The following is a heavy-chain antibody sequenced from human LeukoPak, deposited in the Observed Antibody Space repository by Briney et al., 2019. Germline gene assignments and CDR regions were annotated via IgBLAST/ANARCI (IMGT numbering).Heavy chain of an antibody. D-gene: IGHD3-10*01. V-gene: IGHV6-1*01. CDR1: GDSVSGSPAV. Sequence: SQTFSLTFAISGDSVSGSPAVWNWIRQSPSRGLEWLGRAYYRSKWYIDYAVSVKGRITITPDTSKNQFSLQLNSVTPEDTAVYYCARGAVRGGTNFDYWGQGTLVTVSS. CDR3: ARGAVRGGTNFDY. J-gene: IGHJ4*02. CDR2: AYYRSKWYI.